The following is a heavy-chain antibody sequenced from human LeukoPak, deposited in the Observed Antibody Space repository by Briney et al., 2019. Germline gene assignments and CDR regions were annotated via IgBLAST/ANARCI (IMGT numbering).Heavy chain of an antibody. CDR2: ISSSSSYI. D-gene: IGHD6-6*01. CDR1: GFTFSSYS. Sequence: GGSLRPSCAASGFTFSSYSMNWVRQAPGKGLEWVSSISSSSSYIYYADSVKGRFTISRDNAKNSLYLQMNSLRAEDTAVYYCARDESSAPSYFDYWGQGTLVTVSS. J-gene: IGHJ4*02. CDR3: ARDESSAPSYFDY. V-gene: IGHV3-21*01.